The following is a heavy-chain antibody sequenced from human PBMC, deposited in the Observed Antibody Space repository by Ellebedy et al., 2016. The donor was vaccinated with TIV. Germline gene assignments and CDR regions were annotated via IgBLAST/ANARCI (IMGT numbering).Heavy chain of an antibody. CDR1: GFTVSSNF. V-gene: IGHV3-53*01. D-gene: IGHD5-18*01. J-gene: IGHJ3*02. CDR3: AKRRGYNYDDHALDI. CDR2: IYGGGTI. Sequence: GESLKISCAASGFTVSSNFMTWVRQAPGTGLEWVSVIYGGGTIRYADSVKGRFTISRDNSKNTVDLQMNSLRVEDTAVYYCAKRRGYNYDDHALDIWGQGTVVTGS.